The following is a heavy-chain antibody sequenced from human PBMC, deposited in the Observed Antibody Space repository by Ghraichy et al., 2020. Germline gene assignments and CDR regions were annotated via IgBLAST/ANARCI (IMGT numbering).Heavy chain of an antibody. CDR1: GGSISSYY. V-gene: IGHV4-59*01. J-gene: IGHJ4*02. CDR2: VYYSGST. D-gene: IGHD6-13*01. CDR3: ASLIGTGTGHFDY. Sequence: SETLSLTCTVSGGSISSYYWSWIRQPPGKGLEWIGYVYYSGSTNYNPSVKSRVTISLDTSKKQFSLKLSSVTAADTAVYYCASLIGTGTGHFDYWGQGTLVTVSS.